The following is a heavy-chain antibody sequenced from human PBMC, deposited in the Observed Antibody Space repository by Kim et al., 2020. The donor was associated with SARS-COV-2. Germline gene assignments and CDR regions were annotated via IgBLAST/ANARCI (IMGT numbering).Heavy chain of an antibody. Sequence: GGSLRLSCAASGFTFDDYAMHWVRQAPGKGLEWVSGISWNSGSIGYADSVKGRFTISRDNAKNSLYLQMNSLRAEDTALYYCAKDMGESSPETYYYYGMDVWGQGTTVSVSS. J-gene: IGHJ6*02. CDR2: ISWNSGSI. CDR1: GFTFDDYA. CDR3: AKDMGESSPETYYYYGMDV. V-gene: IGHV3-9*01. D-gene: IGHD3-16*01.